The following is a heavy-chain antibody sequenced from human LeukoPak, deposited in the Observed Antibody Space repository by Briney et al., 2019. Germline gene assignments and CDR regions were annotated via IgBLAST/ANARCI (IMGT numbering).Heavy chain of an antibody. V-gene: IGHV4-4*07. Sequence: SETLSLTCTLSGGSISIYYWSWIRQPAGKGLEWIGRIYTSGSTNYNPSLKSRVTMSVDTSKNQFSLKLSSVTAADTAVYYCARAQGSSGLNWFDPWGQGTLVTVSS. J-gene: IGHJ5*02. CDR3: ARAQGSSGLNWFDP. CDR1: GGSISIYY. D-gene: IGHD3-22*01. CDR2: IYTSGST.